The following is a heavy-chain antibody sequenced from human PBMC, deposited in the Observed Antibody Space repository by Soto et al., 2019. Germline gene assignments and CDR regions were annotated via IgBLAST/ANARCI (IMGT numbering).Heavy chain of an antibody. J-gene: IGHJ5*02. Sequence: SETLSLTCAVSGGSISSSNWWSWVRQPPGKGLGWIGEIYHSGSTNYNPSLKSRVTISVDKSKNQFSLKLSSVTAADTAVYYCARAPRGDSSSWYWFDPWGQGTLVTVSS. V-gene: IGHV4-4*02. CDR3: ARAPRGDSSSWYWFDP. CDR1: GGSISSSNW. D-gene: IGHD6-13*01. CDR2: IYHSGST.